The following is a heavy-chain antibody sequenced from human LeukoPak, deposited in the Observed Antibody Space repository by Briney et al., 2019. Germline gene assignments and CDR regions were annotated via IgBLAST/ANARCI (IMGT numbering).Heavy chain of an antibody. D-gene: IGHD1-26*01. V-gene: IGHV1-69-2*01. J-gene: IGHJ5*02. CDR3: AAGVGATLGCFAP. CDR2: VDPEDGET. CDR1: GYTFTDYY. Sequence: ATVKISCKVSGYTFTDYYMHWVQQAPGKGLEWMGLVDPEDGETIYAEKFQGRVTITADTSTDTAYMELSRLRSEDTAVYFCAAGVGATLGCFAPWGQGPLVTVSS.